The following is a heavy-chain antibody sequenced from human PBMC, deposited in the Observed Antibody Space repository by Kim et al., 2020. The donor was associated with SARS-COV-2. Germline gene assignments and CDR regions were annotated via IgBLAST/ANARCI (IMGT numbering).Heavy chain of an antibody. J-gene: IGHJ3*02. V-gene: IGHV4-31*02. Sequence: PSLKSRVTISVAASKNQFSLKLSSVTAADTAVYYYARSVYYDILSGAFYIWGQGTMVTVSS. D-gene: IGHD3-9*01. CDR3: ARSVYYDILSGAFYI.